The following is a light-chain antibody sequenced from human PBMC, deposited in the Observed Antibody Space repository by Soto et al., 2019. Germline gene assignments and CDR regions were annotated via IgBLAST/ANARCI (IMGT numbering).Light chain of an antibody. CDR2: SNN. J-gene: IGLJ2*01. Sequence: QSVLTQPPSVSATPGQRVTISCSGTYSNIGSNTVAWYQRLPGTAPKLLIYSNNERPSGVPDRFSGSKSGSSASLAISGLQSEEEADYYCAAWDDSLNSPRMLFGGGTKRTVL. V-gene: IGLV1-44*01. CDR1: YSNIGSNT. CDR3: AAWDDSLNSPRML.